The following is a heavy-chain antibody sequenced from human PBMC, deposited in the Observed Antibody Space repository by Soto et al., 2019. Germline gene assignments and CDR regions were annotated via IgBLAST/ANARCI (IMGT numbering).Heavy chain of an antibody. D-gene: IGHD6-19*01. CDR1: GFPLSNARMG. J-gene: IGHJ4*02. Sequence: GSGPTLVNPTDTLTLTCAVSGFPLSNARMGVSWIRQPPGKALEWLAHIFSNDEKSYSTSLKSRLTISKDTSKSQVVLTMTNMDPVDTATYYCAQTRSGWYELQYYFDYWGQGTLVTAPQ. CDR2: IFSNDEK. V-gene: IGHV2-26*01. CDR3: AQTRSGWYELQYYFDY.